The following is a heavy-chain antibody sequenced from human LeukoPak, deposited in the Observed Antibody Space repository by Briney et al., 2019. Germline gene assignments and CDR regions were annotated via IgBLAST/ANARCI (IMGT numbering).Heavy chain of an antibody. Sequence: GGSLLLSCAASGFTFSSYAMSWVRPAPGKGLEWVSAISGSGGSTYYADSVKGRFTISRDNSKNTLYLQVNSLRAEDTAVYYCASSSISWADLDYWGQGTLVTVSS. CDR2: ISGSGGST. CDR1: GFTFSSYA. CDR3: ASSSISWADLDY. J-gene: IGHJ4*02. V-gene: IGHV3-23*01. D-gene: IGHD3-3*02.